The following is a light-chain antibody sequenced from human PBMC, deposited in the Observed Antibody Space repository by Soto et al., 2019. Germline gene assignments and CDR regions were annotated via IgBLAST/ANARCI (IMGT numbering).Light chain of an antibody. J-gene: IGLJ2*01. Sequence: QSALTQPASVSGSPGQSITISCTGTSSDVGGYDYVSWYQQHPGKAPKLMIYEVSNRPSGVSNRFSASKSGNTASLTISGVQAEDEPDYYCSSYTITNTVIFGGGTKLTVL. CDR2: EVS. CDR1: SSDVGGYDY. V-gene: IGLV2-14*01. CDR3: SSYTITNTVI.